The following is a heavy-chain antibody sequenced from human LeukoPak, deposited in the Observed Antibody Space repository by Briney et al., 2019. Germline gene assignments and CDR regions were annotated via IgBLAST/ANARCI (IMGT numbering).Heavy chain of an antibody. CDR3: AKRGVSLTMFWGMDV. V-gene: IGHV3-23*01. Sequence: GGSLRLSCAVSGITLSNYGMSWVRQAPGKGLEWVAGISGSGGGTNYADPVKGRFTISRDNPKNTLYLQINGLRAEDTAVYYCAKRGVSLTMFWGMDVWGQGTTVTVSS. CDR1: GITLSNYG. D-gene: IGHD3-9*01. CDR2: ISGSGGGT. J-gene: IGHJ6*02.